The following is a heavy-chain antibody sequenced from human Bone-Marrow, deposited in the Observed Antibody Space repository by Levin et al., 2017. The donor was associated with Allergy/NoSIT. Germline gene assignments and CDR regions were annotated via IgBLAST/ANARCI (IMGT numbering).Heavy chain of an antibody. CDR2: IYSGGDT. CDR1: GISVSNNH. D-gene: IGHD5-12*01. V-gene: IGHV3-66*01. Sequence: QPGGSLRLSCAASGISVSNNHMSWVRQAPGKGLECVAGIYSGGDTYQSDSVKSRFTVSRDNSKNTAYLHMSNLRGDDTAVYYCARGYKSGLSCGWGQGALVTVSS. J-gene: IGHJ4*02. CDR3: ARGYKSGLSCG.